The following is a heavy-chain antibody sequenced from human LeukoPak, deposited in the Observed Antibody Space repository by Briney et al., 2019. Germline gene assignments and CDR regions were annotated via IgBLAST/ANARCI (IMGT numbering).Heavy chain of an antibody. CDR3: AHRGDARAVAGSHAFDI. J-gene: IGHJ3*02. CDR2: IYWDDDK. V-gene: IGHV2-5*02. CDR1: GFSLSTNGVG. Sequence: SGPTLAKPTQTLTLTCTFSGFSLSTNGVGVGWIRQPPGKALEWLALIYWDDDKRYSPSLKSRLTITKDTSKNQVVLTMTNMDPVDTATYYCAHRGDARAVAGSHAFDIWGQGTMVTVSS. D-gene: IGHD6-19*01.